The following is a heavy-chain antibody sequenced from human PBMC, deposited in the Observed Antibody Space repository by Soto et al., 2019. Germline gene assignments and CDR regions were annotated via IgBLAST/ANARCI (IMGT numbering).Heavy chain of an antibody. CDR2: TSVYSGNT. CDR1: GYTFNTYG. D-gene: IGHD3-22*01. J-gene: IGHJ5*02. CDR3: AAAADYYDISGYWAGWFDP. Sequence: QVQLVQSGAEVKKPGASVKVSCKASGYTFNTYGISWVRQAPGQGLEWMGWTSVYSGNTNYALKFEGRVTMTTDTSTNTAYMELRSLRSDDTAVYYCAAAADYYDISGYWAGWFDPWGQGTLVTVSS. V-gene: IGHV1-18*01.